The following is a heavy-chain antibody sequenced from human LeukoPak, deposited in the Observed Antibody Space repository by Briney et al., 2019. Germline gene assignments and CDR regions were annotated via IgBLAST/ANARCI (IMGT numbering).Heavy chain of an antibody. CDR2: ISSSGSAI. CDR3: ARGGSLGY. D-gene: IGHD6-19*01. Sequence: GGSLRLSCAASGFTFSSYEMNWVRQAPGKGLEWVSKISSSGSAIYYADSVKGRFTISRDNAKSTLYLQMNSLRVEDTAVYYCARGGSLGYWGQGTLVTVSS. CDR1: GFTFSSYE. V-gene: IGHV3-48*03. J-gene: IGHJ4*02.